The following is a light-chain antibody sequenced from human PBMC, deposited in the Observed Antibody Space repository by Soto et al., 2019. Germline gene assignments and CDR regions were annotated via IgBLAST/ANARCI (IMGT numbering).Light chain of an antibody. CDR3: QQYNNWPPLT. J-gene: IGKJ4*01. V-gene: IGKV3D-15*01. CDR1: QTVNSN. CDR2: GAS. Sequence: EIVMTQSPATLSVSPGERATLSCRASQTVNSNLAWYQKKPGQAPRLLIYGASTRAPGIPARFCGSGSGTEFTLTISSLQSEDFAVYYCQQYNNWPPLTFGGGTKVEIK.